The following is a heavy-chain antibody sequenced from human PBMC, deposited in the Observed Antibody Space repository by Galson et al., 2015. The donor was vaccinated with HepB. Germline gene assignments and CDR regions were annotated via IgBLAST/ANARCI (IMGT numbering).Heavy chain of an antibody. Sequence: CAISGDSVSSNSAAWNWIRQSPSRGLEWLGRTYYRSKWYNDYAVSVKSRITINPDTSKNQFSLQLNSVTPEDTAVYYCARAEYFDWLGWFDPWGQGTLVTVSS. CDR3: ARAEYFDWLGWFDP. CDR2: TYYRSKWYN. V-gene: IGHV6-1*01. CDR1: GDSVSSNSAA. J-gene: IGHJ5*02. D-gene: IGHD3-9*01.